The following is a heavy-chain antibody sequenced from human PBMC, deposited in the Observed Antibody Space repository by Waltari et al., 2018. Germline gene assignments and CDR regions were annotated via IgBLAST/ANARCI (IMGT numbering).Heavy chain of an antibody. V-gene: IGHV4-34*01. CDR2: INHSGST. CDR3: ARGQRYYDFWSGYPGSYFDY. D-gene: IGHD3-3*01. J-gene: IGHJ4*02. CDR1: GGSFSGSY. Sequence: QVQLQQWGAGLLKPSETLSLTCAVYGGSFSGSYWSWIRRPPGKGLEWIGEINHSGSTNYNPSLKSRVTISVDTSKNQFSLKLSSVTAADTAVYYCARGQRYYDFWSGYPGSYFDYWGQGTLVTVSS.